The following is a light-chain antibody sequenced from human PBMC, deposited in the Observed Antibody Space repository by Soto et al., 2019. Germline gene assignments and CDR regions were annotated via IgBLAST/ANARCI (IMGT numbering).Light chain of an antibody. CDR3: SSYAGSNNLV. CDR1: SSDIGGYNS. V-gene: IGLV2-8*01. CDR2: DVT. J-gene: IGLJ3*02. Sequence: QSALTQSPSASGSPGQSVTISCTGTSSDIGGYNSVSWYQQHPGKAPKVMIYDVTKRPSGVPDRFSGSKSGNTASLTVSALQAEDEADYYCSSYAGSNNLVFGGGTKLTVL.